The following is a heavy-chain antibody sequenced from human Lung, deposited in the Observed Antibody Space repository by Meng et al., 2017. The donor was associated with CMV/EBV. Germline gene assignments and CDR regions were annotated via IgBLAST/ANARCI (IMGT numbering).Heavy chain of an antibody. CDR3: ARVGAGGAFDI. CDR1: GFIFSNYD. V-gene: IGHV3-48*03. J-gene: IGHJ3*02. CDR2: ISGSGRNAI. D-gene: IGHD3-16*01. Sequence: GESXKISXEASGFIFSNYDMNWVRQAPGKGLEWVSYISGSGRNAIYYADSVRGRSTISRHSAKNSLYLQLNSLRAEDTAVYYCARVGAGGAFDIWGQGTXVTVSS.